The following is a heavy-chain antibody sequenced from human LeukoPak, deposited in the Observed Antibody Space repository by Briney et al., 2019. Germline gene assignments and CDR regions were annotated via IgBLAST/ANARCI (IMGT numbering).Heavy chain of an antibody. CDR3: AKDTDTAMTDAFDI. V-gene: IGHV3-9*03. D-gene: IGHD5-18*01. CDR1: GFTFDDYA. Sequence: PGGSLRLSCAASGFTFDDYAMHWVRQAPGKGLEWVSGISWSSGSIGYADSVKGRFTISRDNAKNSLYLQMNSLRAEDMALYYCAKDTDTAMTDAFDIWGQGTMVTVSS. CDR2: ISWSSGSI. J-gene: IGHJ3*02.